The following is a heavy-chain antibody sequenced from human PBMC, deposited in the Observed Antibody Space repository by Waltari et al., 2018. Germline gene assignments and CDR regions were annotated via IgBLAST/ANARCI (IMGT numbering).Heavy chain of an antibody. CDR2: ITTNTGQP. J-gene: IGHJ5*02. CDR3: AREVVPSSTIVVNWFDP. Sequence: QVQLVQSGSELKKPGASVKISCKASGNIFTSYAINSLRQAPRKGPELMGWITTNTGQPTYAQGFRGRFVFSLDASVNTAYLEINSLKTEDTAIYYCAREVVPSSTIVVNWFDPWGQGTLVTVSS. V-gene: IGHV7-4-1*02. CDR1: GNIFTSYA. D-gene: IGHD2-2*01.